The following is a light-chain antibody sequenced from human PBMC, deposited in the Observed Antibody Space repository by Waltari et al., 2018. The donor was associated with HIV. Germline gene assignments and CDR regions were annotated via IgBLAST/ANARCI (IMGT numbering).Light chain of an antibody. Sequence: SALTHPPSVSNSPGQSVAMSCTGTSSDFGGYPHVSWYQLQPGKGPKLLIYDVTKRPSGVPDRFSGSKSGNTASLTISGLLAEDEAEYYCCSYAGTYTWVFGGGTKLTVL. V-gene: IGLV2-11*01. CDR3: CSYAGTYTWV. CDR2: DVT. J-gene: IGLJ3*02. CDR1: SSDFGGYPH.